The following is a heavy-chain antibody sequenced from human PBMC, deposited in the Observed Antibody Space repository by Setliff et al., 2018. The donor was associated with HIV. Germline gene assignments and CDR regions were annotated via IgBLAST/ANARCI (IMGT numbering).Heavy chain of an antibody. D-gene: IGHD4-17*01. J-gene: IGHJ1*01. CDR1: GYTFTDYP. Sequence: GASVKVSCKASGYTFTDYPVHWVRQAPGQRLEWMGWINAGNGDTKFSEKFQGRVTITRDTSITTAYMELSRVRSDDTAVYYCARDQGLWDYGGKFLLREYFNHWGQGTLVTVSS. V-gene: IGHV1-3*01. CDR3: ARDQGLWDYGGKFLLREYFNH. CDR2: INAGNGDT.